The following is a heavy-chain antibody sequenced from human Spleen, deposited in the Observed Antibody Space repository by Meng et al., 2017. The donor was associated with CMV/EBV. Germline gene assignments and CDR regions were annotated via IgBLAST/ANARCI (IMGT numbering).Heavy chain of an antibody. J-gene: IGHJ6*02. CDR2: TYYKSKWYN. V-gene: IGHV6-1*01. Sequence: SCAISGDSVSSNSAAWTWIRQSPSRGLEWLGRTYYKSKWYNDYAVSVKSRITLNPDTSKNQFSLQLNSVTPEDTAVYYCAREDYYYHGMDVWGQGTTVTVSS. CDR1: GDSVSSNSAA. CDR3: AREDYYYHGMDV.